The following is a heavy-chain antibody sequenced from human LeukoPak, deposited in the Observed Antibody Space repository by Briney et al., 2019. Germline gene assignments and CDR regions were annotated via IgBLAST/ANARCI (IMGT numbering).Heavy chain of an antibody. CDR3: ARDFGPHGY. CDR1: GFTFSDYG. J-gene: IGHJ4*02. CDR2: IKQDGSAK. V-gene: IGHV3-7*04. D-gene: IGHD3-10*01. Sequence: PGGSLRLSCAASGFTFSDYGMHWVRQAPGKGLEWVANIKQDGSAKYYVDSVRGRFTISRDNAKNSLYLQMNSLRAEDTAVYYCARDFGPHGYWGQGTLVTVSS.